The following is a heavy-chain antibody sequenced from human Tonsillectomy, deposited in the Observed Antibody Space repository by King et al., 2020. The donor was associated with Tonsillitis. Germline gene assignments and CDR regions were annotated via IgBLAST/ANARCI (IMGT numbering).Heavy chain of an antibody. D-gene: IGHD2-21*02. J-gene: IGHJ3*02. Sequence: LQLQESGPGLMKPSETLSLTCTVSGGSISSSDYYWGWIRQPPGKRLEWIGSIYYKGRTHHNPSLKSRVTISIDTSKNEFSRKLISVTAADTAVYYCVSVGVTNCGGDCYPDAFDIWGQGAMVTVSS. CDR3: VSVGVTNCGGDCYPDAFDI. V-gene: IGHV4-39*01. CDR1: GGSISSSDYY. CDR2: IYYKGRT.